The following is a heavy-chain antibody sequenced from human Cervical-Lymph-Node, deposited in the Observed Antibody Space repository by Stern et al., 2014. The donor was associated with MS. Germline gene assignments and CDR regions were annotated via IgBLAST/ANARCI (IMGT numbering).Heavy chain of an antibody. V-gene: IGHV4-39*01. J-gene: IGHJ4*02. D-gene: IGHD4-11*01. CDR1: GGSISSSYY. CDR3: VRQVTVRSRFDY. CDR2: IDDTGRT. Sequence: VQLVESGPGLVKPSETLSRTCTVSGGSISSSYYWGWIRQSSGKGLEWIGSIDDTGRTFYNPSLKNRVTIAVDKTNNQFSPHLSSVTAADTAVYYCVRQVTVRSRFDYWGQGTLVTVSS.